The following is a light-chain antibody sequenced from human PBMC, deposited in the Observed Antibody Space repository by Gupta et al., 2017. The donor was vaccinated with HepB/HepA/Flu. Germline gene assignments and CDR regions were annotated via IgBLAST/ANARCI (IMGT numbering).Light chain of an antibody. CDR3: QQYDNWPLT. Sequence: ETVVTQSAATMSLSPGDRATLACRASQSVGRNLAWYQQRPGQAPRLLIYGASTRGTGIPVRFSGNGSGTEFTLTISSLQSEDFAIYYCQQYDNWPLTFGGGTKVEIK. CDR1: QSVGRN. J-gene: IGKJ4*01. V-gene: IGKV3-15*01. CDR2: GAS.